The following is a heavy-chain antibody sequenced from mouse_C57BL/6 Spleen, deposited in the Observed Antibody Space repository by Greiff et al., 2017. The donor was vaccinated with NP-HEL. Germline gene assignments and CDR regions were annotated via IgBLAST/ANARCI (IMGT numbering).Heavy chain of an antibody. CDR2: IRLKSDNYAT. Sequence: EVQLQESGGGLVQPGGSMKLSCVASGFTFSNYWMNWVRQSPEKGLEWVAQIRLKSDNYATHYAESVKGRFTISRDDSKSSVYLQMNNLRAEDTGIYYCTDYDGAYWGQGTLVTVSA. J-gene: IGHJ3*01. V-gene: IGHV6-3*01. D-gene: IGHD2-4*01. CDR1: GFTFSNYW. CDR3: TDYDGAY.